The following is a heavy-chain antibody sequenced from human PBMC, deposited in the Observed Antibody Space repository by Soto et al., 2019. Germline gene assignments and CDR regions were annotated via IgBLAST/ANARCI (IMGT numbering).Heavy chain of an antibody. J-gene: IGHJ4*02. CDR3: ARLNPIYGDKTDLDY. D-gene: IGHD4-17*01. V-gene: IGHV4-39*01. Sequence: SETLSLTCTVSGGSISSSSYYWGWIRQPPGKGLEWIGSIYYSGSTYYNPSLKSRVTISVDTSKNQFSLKLSSVTAADTAVYYCARLNPIYGDKTDLDYWGQGTLVTVSS. CDR2: IYYSGST. CDR1: GGSISSSSYY.